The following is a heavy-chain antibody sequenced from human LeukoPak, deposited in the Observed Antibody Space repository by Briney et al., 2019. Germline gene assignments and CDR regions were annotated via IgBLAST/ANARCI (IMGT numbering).Heavy chain of an antibody. CDR1: GYSFTSYW. V-gene: IGHV5-51*01. CDR3: ARQAAVAGTAPYYYYMDV. CDR2: IYPGDSDT. Sequence: GESLKISCKGFGYSFTSYWIGWVRQMPGKGLEWMGIIYPGDSDTRYSPSFQGQVTISADKSISTAYLQWSSLKASDTAMYYCARQAAVAGTAPYYYYMDVWGKGTTVTISS. J-gene: IGHJ6*03. D-gene: IGHD6-19*01.